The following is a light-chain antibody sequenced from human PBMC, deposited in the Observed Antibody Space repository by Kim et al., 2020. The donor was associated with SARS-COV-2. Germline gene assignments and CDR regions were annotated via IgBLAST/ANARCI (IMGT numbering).Light chain of an antibody. V-gene: IGKV1-17*01. CDR1: QDIRND. CDR3: LQHNTYPIT. Sequence: ASVGDSDTITCRASQDIRNDLGWYQQSPGRAPKRLIYGASSLQSGVPSRFCVSVSGTEFTLPISSLQPEDCATYLCLQHNTYPITFGRRKRLE. J-gene: IGKJ5*01. CDR2: GAS.